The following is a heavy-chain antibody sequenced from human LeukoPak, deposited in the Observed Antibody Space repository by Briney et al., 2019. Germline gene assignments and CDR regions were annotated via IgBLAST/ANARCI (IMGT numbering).Heavy chain of an antibody. Sequence: SQTLSLTCAISGDSVSSNSAAWNWIRQSPSRGLEWLGRTYYRSKWYNDYAVSVKSRITINPDTSKNQFSLQLNSVTPEDTAVYYCAREVPDYYDSSGYYYPDGGWFDPWGQGTLVTVSS. V-gene: IGHV6-1*01. CDR1: GDSVSSNSAA. D-gene: IGHD3-22*01. J-gene: IGHJ5*02. CDR3: AREVPDYYDSSGYYYPDGGWFDP. CDR2: TYYRSKWYN.